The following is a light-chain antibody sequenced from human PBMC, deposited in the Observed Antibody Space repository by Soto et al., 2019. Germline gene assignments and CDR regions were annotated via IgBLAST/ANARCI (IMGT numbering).Light chain of an antibody. Sequence: QSVLTQPASVSGSPGQSITISCSGTSSDVGSSNLVSWYHQHPGKAPKLIIFEGDRRPSGVSGRFSGSKSGNTASLTISGLQAEDEADYYCCSFAPSTTFYVFGTGTKVTVL. V-gene: IGLV2-23*01. CDR2: EGD. J-gene: IGLJ1*01. CDR1: SSDVGSSNL. CDR3: CSFAPSTTFYV.